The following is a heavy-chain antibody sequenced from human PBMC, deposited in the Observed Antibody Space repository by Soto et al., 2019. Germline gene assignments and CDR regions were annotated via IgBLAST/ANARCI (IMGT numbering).Heavy chain of an antibody. CDR2: INSDGSST. CDR1: GFTFSSYW. J-gene: IGHJ6*02. V-gene: IGHV3-74*01. Sequence: GGSLRLSCAASGFTFSSYWMHWVRQAPGKGLVWVSRINSDGSSTSYADSVKGRFTISRDNAKNTLYLQMNSLRAEDTAVYYCARVFLRLGELSSYYYYYGMDVWGQGTTVTASS. D-gene: IGHD3-16*02. CDR3: ARVFLRLGELSSYYYYYGMDV.